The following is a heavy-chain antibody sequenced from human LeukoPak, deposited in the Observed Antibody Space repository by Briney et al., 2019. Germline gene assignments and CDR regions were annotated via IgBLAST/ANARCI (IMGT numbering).Heavy chain of an antibody. J-gene: IGHJ3*02. D-gene: IGHD3-10*01. CDR2: IYTSGST. Sequence: SETLSLTCTVSGGSISSGSYYWSWIRQPAGKGLEWIGRIYTSGSTNYNPSLKSRVTISVDTSKNQFSLKLSSVTAADTAVYYCARPAYGSGSLSAFDIWGQGTMVTVSS. V-gene: IGHV4-61*02. CDR3: ARPAYGSGSLSAFDI. CDR1: GGSISSGSYY.